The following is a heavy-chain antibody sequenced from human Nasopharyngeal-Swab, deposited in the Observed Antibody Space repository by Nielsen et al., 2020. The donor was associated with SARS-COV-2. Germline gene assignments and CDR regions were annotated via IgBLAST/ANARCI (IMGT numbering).Heavy chain of an antibody. J-gene: IGHJ6*02. CDR2: IIPIFGIA. V-gene: IGHV1-69*04. Sequence: SVKVSCKASGGTFSSYAISWVRQAPGQGLEWMGRIIPIFGIANYAQKFQGRVTITADKSTSTAYMELSSLRSEDTAVYYCARSSSWYYGMDVWGQGTTVTVSS. D-gene: IGHD6-6*01. CDR3: ARSSSWYYGMDV. CDR1: GGTFSSYA.